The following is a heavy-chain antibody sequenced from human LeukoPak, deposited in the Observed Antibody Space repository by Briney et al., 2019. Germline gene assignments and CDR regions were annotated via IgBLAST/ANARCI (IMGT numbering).Heavy chain of an antibody. CDR2: IYCSGST. CDR1: GGSISSYY. J-gene: IGHJ4*02. CDR3: ARSIAARRGYYFDY. D-gene: IGHD6-6*01. V-gene: IGHV4-59*01. Sequence: PSETLSLTCTVSGGSISSYYWSWIRQPPGKGLEWIGYIYCSGSTNYNPSLKSRVTISVDTSKNQFSLKVSSVTAADTAVYYCARSIAARRGYYFDYWGQGTLVTVSS.